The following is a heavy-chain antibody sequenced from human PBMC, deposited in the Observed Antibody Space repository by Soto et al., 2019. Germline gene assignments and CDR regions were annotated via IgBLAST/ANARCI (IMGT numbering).Heavy chain of an antibody. CDR2: ISGSGGST. CDR1: GLTFYNYD. CDR3: AKAPGYSSSWRNWFDP. V-gene: IGHV3-23*01. Sequence: PGGSLRLSCAASGLTFYNYDMSWVRQAPGKGLEWVSAISGSGGSTYYADSVKGRFTISRDNSKNTLYLQMNSLRAEDTAVYYCAKAPGYSSSWRNWFDPWGQGTLVTVSS. D-gene: IGHD6-13*01. J-gene: IGHJ5*02.